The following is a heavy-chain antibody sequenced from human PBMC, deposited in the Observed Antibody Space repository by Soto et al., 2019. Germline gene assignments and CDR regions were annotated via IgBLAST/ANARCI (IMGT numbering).Heavy chain of an antibody. V-gene: IGHV1-18*01. CDR3: ARDRRGSSFSSVDY. J-gene: IGHJ4*02. CDR1: GYTFTSYG. CDR2: SSAYNGNT. D-gene: IGHD6-13*01. Sequence: ASVKVSRKASGYTFTSYGISWVRQAPGQGLEWMGWSSAYNGNTNYAQKLQGRVTMTTDTSTSTAYMELRNLRSDDTAVYYCARDRRGSSFSSVDYWGQGTLVTVSS.